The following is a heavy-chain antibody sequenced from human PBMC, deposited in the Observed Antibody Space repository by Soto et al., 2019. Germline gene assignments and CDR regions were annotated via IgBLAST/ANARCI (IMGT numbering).Heavy chain of an antibody. CDR3: ARQDSSGYYYYGIDV. Sequence: GESLKISCKGSGYSFTSYWIGWVRQMPGKGLEWMGIIYPGDSDTRYIPSFQGQVTISADKSISTAYLQWSSLKASDTAMYYFARQDSSGYYYYGIDVWGQGTTVTVSS. V-gene: IGHV5-51*01. J-gene: IGHJ6*02. D-gene: IGHD6-19*01. CDR1: GYSFTSYW. CDR2: IYPGDSDT.